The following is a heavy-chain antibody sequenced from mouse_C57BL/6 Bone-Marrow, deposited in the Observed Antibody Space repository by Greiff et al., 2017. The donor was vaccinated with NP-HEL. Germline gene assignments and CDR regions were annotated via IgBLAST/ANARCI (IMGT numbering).Heavy chain of an antibody. Sequence: DVMLVESGGGLVQPGGSLKLSCAASGFTFSDYYMYWVRQTPEKRLEWVAYISNGGGSTYYPDTVKGRFTISRDNAKNTLYLQMSRLKSEDTAMYYCARRRNYVYAMDYWGQGTSVTVSS. J-gene: IGHJ4*01. CDR3: ARRRNYVYAMDY. CDR1: GFTFSDYY. D-gene: IGHD1-1*01. V-gene: IGHV5-12*01. CDR2: ISNGGGST.